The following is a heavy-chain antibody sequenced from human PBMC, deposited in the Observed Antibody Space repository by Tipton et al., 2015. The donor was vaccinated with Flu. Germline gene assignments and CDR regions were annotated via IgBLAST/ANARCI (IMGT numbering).Heavy chain of an antibody. CDR1: GGTFSSYA. V-gene: IGHV1-69*01. J-gene: IGHJ6*02. CDR3: ARGGSIAARPGYYGMDV. CDR2: IIPIFGTA. D-gene: IGHD6-6*01. Sequence: QVQLVQSGAEVKKPGSSVKVSCKASGGTFSSYAISWVRQAPGQGLEWMGGIIPIFGTANYAQKFQGRVTITADESTSTAYMELSSLRSEDTAVYYCARGGSIAARPGYYGMDVWGQGTTVTVSS.